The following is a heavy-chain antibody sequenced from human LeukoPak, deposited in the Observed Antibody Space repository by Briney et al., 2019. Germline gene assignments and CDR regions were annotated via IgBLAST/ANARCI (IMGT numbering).Heavy chain of an antibody. Sequence: GGSLRLSCAASGFTFSSYAMSWVRQAPGKGLEWVSAISGSGGSTYYADSVKGRFTISRDNSKNTLYLQMNSLRAEDTAVYYCAKGVISGWYVRWVDYWGRGTLVTVSS. J-gene: IGHJ4*02. CDR3: AKGVISGWYVRWVDY. CDR1: GFTFSSYA. D-gene: IGHD6-19*01. V-gene: IGHV3-23*01. CDR2: ISGSGGST.